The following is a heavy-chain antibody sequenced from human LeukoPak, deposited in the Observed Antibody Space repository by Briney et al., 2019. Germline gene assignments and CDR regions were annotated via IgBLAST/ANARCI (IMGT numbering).Heavy chain of an antibody. Sequence: GASVKVSYKASGYTFNNYFSWVRQAAGQGLEWVGWISPHSHTTHYAEKVQGRVTMTTDTSTTTVYMELRSLRSDDTAVYFCAIGQSMYYWGQGTPVTVSS. V-gene: IGHV1-18*01. CDR2: ISPHSHTT. CDR3: AIGQSMYY. CDR1: GYTFNNY. J-gene: IGHJ4*02. D-gene: IGHD2-8*01.